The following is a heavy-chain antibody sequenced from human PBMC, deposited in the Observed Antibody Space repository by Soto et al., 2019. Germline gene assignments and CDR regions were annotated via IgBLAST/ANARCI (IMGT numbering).Heavy chain of an antibody. CDR2: IKQDGSEK. CDR3: ARDYGDSYSDY. J-gene: IGHJ4*02. CDR1: GFTFSSYW. D-gene: IGHD4-17*01. V-gene: IGHV3-7*01. Sequence: GGSLRLSCAASGFTFSSYWMSWVRQAPGKGREWVANIKQDGSEKYYVDSVKGRFTISRDNAKNSLYLQMNSLRAEDTAVYYCARDYGDSYSDYWGQGTLVTVSS.